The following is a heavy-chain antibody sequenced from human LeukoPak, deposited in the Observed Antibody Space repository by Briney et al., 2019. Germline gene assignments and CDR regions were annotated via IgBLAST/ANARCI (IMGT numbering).Heavy chain of an antibody. Sequence: GGSLRLTCAASGFTFSSYWIHWVRQAPGKGLAWVSRIDNDGSDTIFADSVKGRFTLSRDNAKNTVYLQMNSLRAEDTAVYYCARGGFHHGFDIWGQGTMVTVS. J-gene: IGHJ3*02. V-gene: IGHV3-74*01. CDR3: ARGGFHHGFDI. D-gene: IGHD1-14*01. CDR2: IDNDGSDT. CDR1: GFTFSSYW.